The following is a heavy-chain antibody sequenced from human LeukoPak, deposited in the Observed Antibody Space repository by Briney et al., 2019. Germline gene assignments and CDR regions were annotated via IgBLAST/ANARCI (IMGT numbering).Heavy chain of an antibody. D-gene: IGHD3-3*01. Sequence: PGGSLRLSCAASGFTFSDYSMNWVRQAPGKGLEWVAYIKQDGSEKYYVDSVRGRFTISRENAKNSLYLQMNSLRAEDTAVYYCARDRNSDFWSGYYTNYFDYWGQGTLVTVSS. J-gene: IGHJ4*02. V-gene: IGHV3-7*01. CDR1: GFTFSDYS. CDR2: IKQDGSEK. CDR3: ARDRNSDFWSGYYTNYFDY.